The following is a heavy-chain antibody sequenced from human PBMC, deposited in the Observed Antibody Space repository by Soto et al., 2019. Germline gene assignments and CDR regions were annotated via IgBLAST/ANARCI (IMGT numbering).Heavy chain of an antibody. CDR2: ISYDGNNK. D-gene: IGHD6-13*01. V-gene: IGHV3-30-3*01. J-gene: IGHJ6*02. Sequence: QVQVVESGGGVVQPGRSLRLSCAPSGFSFSSYAMHWVRQAPGKGLEWVAVISYDGNNKYYADSVKGRITISRDSSKNMVYVQMNSLRPEDTAVYYCARAPPRGIAAPGTWGSGMDVWGQGTTVTVSS. CDR3: ARAPPRGIAAPGTWGSGMDV. CDR1: GFSFSSYA.